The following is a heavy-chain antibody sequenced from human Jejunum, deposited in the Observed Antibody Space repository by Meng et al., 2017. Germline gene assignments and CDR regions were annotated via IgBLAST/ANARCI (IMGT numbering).Heavy chain of an antibody. CDR3: ARGKYFYESSRGLDY. CDR1: GFSFGSYD. D-gene: IGHD3-22*01. Sequence: GGSLRLSCAASGFSFGSYDVHWVRQAPGKGLEWVAMISHDGSIKYYADSMKGRFTISRDNSKKTLHLQMSSLRVEDTAEYYCARGKYFYESSRGLDYWGQGTLVTVSS. CDR2: ISHDGSIK. V-gene: IGHV3-30*04. J-gene: IGHJ4*02.